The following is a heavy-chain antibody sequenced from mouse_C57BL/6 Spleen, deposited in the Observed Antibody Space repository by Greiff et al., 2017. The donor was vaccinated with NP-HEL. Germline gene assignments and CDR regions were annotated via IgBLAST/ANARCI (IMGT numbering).Heavy chain of an antibody. CDR1: GYTFTSYG. Sequence: QVQLQQSGAELARPGASVKLSCKASGYTFTSYGISWVKQRTGQGLEWIGEIYPRSGNTYYNEKFKGKATLTADKSSSTAYMELRSLTSEDSAVYFCARDLDYYGSSYDYFDYWGQGTTLTVSS. CDR2: IYPRSGNT. J-gene: IGHJ2*01. V-gene: IGHV1-81*01. CDR3: ARDLDYYGSSYDYFDY. D-gene: IGHD1-1*01.